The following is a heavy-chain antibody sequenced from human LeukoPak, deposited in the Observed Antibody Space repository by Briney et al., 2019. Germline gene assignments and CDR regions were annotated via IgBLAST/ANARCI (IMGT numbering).Heavy chain of an antibody. J-gene: IGHJ4*02. V-gene: IGHV4-61*02. CDR1: GGSISSGSYY. Sequence: SQTLSLTCTVSGGSISSGSYYWSWIRQPAGKGLEWIGRIYTSGSTNYNPSLKSRVTISVDTSKNQFSLKLGSVTAADTAVYYCARGPSRIAAADADYWGQGTLVTVSS. D-gene: IGHD6-13*01. CDR3: ARGPSRIAAADADY. CDR2: IYTSGST.